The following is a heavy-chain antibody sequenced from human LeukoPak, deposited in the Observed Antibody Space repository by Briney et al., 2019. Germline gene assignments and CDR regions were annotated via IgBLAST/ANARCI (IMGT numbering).Heavy chain of an antibody. CDR2: IKQDGSEK. Sequence: GGSLRLSCAASGFTFSSYWMSWVRQAPGKGLEWVANIKQDGSEKYYMDSVKGRFTISRDNAKNSLYLQMNSLRAEDTAVYYCARGPPLWEILPFDYWGQGTLVTVSS. V-gene: IGHV3-7*01. CDR1: GFTFSSYW. J-gene: IGHJ4*02. D-gene: IGHD1-26*01. CDR3: ARGPPLWEILPFDY.